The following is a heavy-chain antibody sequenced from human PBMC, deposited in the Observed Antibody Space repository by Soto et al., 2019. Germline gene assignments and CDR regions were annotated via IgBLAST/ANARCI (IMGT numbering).Heavy chain of an antibody. CDR3: ARDQFGYATLDY. CDR1: GGSISSGDYY. D-gene: IGHD2-2*01. J-gene: IGHJ4*02. CDR2: IYYSGST. Sequence: SETLSLTCTVSGGSISSGDYYWSWIRQPPGKGLEWIGCIYYSGSTYYNPSLKSRVTISVDTSKNQFSLKLSSVTAADTAVYYCARDQFGYATLDYWGQGTLVTVSS. V-gene: IGHV4-30-4*01.